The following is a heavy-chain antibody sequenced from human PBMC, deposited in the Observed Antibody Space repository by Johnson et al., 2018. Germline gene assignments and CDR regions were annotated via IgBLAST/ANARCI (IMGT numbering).Heavy chain of an antibody. Sequence: QVQLVESGAAVKKPGASVKVSCKASGYTFTSYYLHWVRQAPGEGLEWMGTISPGGGSTTYAQKFQGRVTMTRDTSTSTAYMELSSLRSEDTAVYYCARDWGPTEWHLIIAFDIWGQGTMVTVSS. CDR2: ISPGGGST. J-gene: IGHJ3*02. CDR3: ARDWGPTEWHLIIAFDI. D-gene: IGHD3-3*01. CDR1: GYTFTSYY. V-gene: IGHV1-46*01.